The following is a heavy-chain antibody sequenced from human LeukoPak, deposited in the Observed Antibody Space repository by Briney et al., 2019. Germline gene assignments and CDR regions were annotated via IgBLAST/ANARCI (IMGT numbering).Heavy chain of an antibody. Sequence: GGSLRLSCAASGFTFSSYAMIWVRQAPGKGPEWVSGISGVGGSTYCADSVKGRFTISRDNSKNTLYLQMNSLRAEDTAVYYCAKGPTRLRLSSPFDPWGQGTLVTVSS. D-gene: IGHD5-12*01. CDR3: AKGPTRLRLSSPFDP. J-gene: IGHJ5*02. V-gene: IGHV3-23*01. CDR1: GFTFSSYA. CDR2: ISGVGGST.